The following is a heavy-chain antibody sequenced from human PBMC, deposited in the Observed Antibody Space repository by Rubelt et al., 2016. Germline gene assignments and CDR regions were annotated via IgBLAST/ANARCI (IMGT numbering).Heavy chain of an antibody. V-gene: IGHV3-23*01. D-gene: IGHD5-18*01. CDR1: RFTFSSYA. CDR2: ISTTGSRT. CDR3: AKVGYPPEYHFDY. J-gene: IGHJ4*02. Sequence: VQPGGSLRLSCAASRFTFSSYALTWVRQAPGKGLEWVSSISTTGSRTYYADSVKGRFTISRDNSKNTLYLQMTSLRAEDTAVYYCAKVGYPPEYHFDYWGQGTPVTVSS.